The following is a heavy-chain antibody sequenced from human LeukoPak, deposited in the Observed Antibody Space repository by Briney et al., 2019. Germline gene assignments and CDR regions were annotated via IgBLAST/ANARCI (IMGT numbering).Heavy chain of an antibody. J-gene: IGHJ4*02. CDR2: ISSSGDTI. CDR1: GFTFSDYY. V-gene: IGHV3-11*04. Sequence: GGSLRLSCVASGFTFSDYYMTWVRQAPGKGLQWVSYISSSGDTIYADSVKGRFTISRDNAKNLLYLQMDSLRVEDTAIYYCARDPRTVRIWGQGTLVTVSS. D-gene: IGHD1-1*01. CDR3: ARDPRTVRI.